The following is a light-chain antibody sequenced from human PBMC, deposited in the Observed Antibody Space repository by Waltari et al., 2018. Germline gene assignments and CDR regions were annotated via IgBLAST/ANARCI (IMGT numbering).Light chain of an antibody. CDR3: AAWDDSLNERV. CDR1: SSNLGSNY. CDR2: RNN. Sequence: QSVLTQPPSASGTPGQRATIPCSGSSSNLGSNYVYWYQQPPGTAPKLVIYRNNSRPSGVPARFSASKSGTSASLAISGLRSEDEADYYCAAWDDSLNERVFGGGTKLTVL. J-gene: IGLJ3*02. V-gene: IGLV1-47*01.